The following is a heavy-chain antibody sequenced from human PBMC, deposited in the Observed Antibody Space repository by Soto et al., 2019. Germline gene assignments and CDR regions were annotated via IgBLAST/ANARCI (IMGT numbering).Heavy chain of an antibody. V-gene: IGHV3-48*03. CDR3: AKDMICSGGGCYSGDAFDL. J-gene: IGHJ3*01. D-gene: IGHD2-15*01. Sequence: QPGGSLRLSCAASGLTFSSYEMNWVRQAPGKGLEWVSYTSRSGSTIYYADSVKGRFTISRDNAKNSLYLQMNSLRAEDTAIYYCAKDMICSGGGCYSGDAFDLWGQGTMVTVSS. CDR1: GLTFSSYE. CDR2: TSRSGSTI.